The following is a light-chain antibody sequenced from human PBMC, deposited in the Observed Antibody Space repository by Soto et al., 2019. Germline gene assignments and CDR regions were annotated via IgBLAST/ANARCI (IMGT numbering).Light chain of an antibody. J-gene: IGLJ2*01. V-gene: IGLV2-14*01. CDR3: SSYTSSSTPL. Sequence: QSALTQPASVSGSPGRSITISCTGTSSDVGGYNYVSWYQQHPGKAPKLMIYEVSNRPSGVSNRFSGSKSGNTASLTISGLQAEDEADYYCSSYTSSSTPLFGGGTKVTVL. CDR2: EVS. CDR1: SSDVGGYNY.